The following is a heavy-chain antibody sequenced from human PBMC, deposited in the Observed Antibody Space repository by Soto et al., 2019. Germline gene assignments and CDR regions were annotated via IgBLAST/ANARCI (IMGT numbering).Heavy chain of an antibody. V-gene: IGHV4-59*01. D-gene: IGHD3-3*01. J-gene: IGHJ3*02. CDR3: GRFISEFGVSYDFWSGYHGLDAFDI. CDR2: IYYSGST. Sequence: SETLSLTCTVSGGSISSYYWSWIRQPPGKGLEWIGYIYYSGSTNYNPSLKSRVTISVDTSKNQFSLKLSSVTAADTAVYYCGRFISEFGVSYDFWSGYHGLDAFDIWGQGTMVTVSS. CDR1: GGSISSYY.